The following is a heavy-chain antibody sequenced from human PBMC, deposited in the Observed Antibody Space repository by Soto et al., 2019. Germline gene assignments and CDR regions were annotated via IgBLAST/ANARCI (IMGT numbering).Heavy chain of an antibody. CDR2: IIPILGIA. D-gene: IGHD6-19*01. CDR1: GGTFSSYT. CDR3: ARGVNSSGWYGTGAFDI. Sequence: QVQLVQSGAEVKKPGSSVKVSCKASGGTFSSYTISWVRQAPGQGLEWVGRIIPILGIANYAQKFQGRVTITADKSTSTDYMELSSLRSEDTAVYYCARGVNSSGWYGTGAFDIWGQGTMVTVSS. J-gene: IGHJ3*02. V-gene: IGHV1-69*02.